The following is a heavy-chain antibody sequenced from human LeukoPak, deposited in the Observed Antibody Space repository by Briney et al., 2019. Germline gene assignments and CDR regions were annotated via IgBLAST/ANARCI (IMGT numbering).Heavy chain of an antibody. Sequence: PSEALSLTCTVSGGSISGYYWSWIRQPPRKGLEWIGFIYYNGSTNYNPSLKSRITISVDTSKNQFSLKLNSVTAADTAIFYCARIRRYDYDGFRPGWVYWYFDVWGRGTLVTVSS. J-gene: IGHJ2*01. CDR1: GGSISGYY. CDR3: ARIRRYDYDGFRPGWVYWYFDV. D-gene: IGHD4-23*01. CDR2: IYYNGST. V-gene: IGHV4-59*01.